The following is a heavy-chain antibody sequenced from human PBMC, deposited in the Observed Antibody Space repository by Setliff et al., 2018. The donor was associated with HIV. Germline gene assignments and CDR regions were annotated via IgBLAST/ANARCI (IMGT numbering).Heavy chain of an antibody. CDR1: GGPISSYY. J-gene: IGHJ4*02. Sequence: SETLSLNCTVSGGPISSYYWSWIRQPPGKGLEWIGYIYYSGSTNYNPSLKSRVTMSVDTSKNQFSLKLTSVTASDTAVYYCARAAAGNTGPFDLWGQGAPVTVSS. CDR3: ARAAAGNTGPFDL. V-gene: IGHV4-59*08. CDR2: IYYSGST. D-gene: IGHD4-17*01.